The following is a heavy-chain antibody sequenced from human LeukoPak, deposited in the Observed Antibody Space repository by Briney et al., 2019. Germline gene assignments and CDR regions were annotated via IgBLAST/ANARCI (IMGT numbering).Heavy chain of an antibody. J-gene: IGHJ4*02. Sequence: PSETLSLTCTVSGGSISSGDYYWSWIRQPPGKGQEWIGYIYYSGSTYYNPSLKSRVTISVDTSKNQFSLKLSSVTAADTAVYYCARELRSDGSGKPTRRFDYWGQGTLVTVSS. CDR1: GGSISSGDYY. D-gene: IGHD3-10*01. V-gene: IGHV4-30-4*01. CDR3: ARELRSDGSGKPTRRFDY. CDR2: IYYSGST.